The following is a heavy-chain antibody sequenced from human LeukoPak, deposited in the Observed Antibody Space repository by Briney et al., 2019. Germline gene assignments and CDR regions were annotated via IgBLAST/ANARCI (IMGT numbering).Heavy chain of an antibody. J-gene: IGHJ5*02. Sequence: ASVKVSCKASGYTFTGYYMHWVRQAPGQGLEWMGWIEPNSGGTRYAQKFQGWVTMTRDTSISTAYMELSRLTPDDTAVYYCARAGVRDIVVVPAAIWFDPWGQGTLVTVSS. V-gene: IGHV1-2*04. CDR2: IEPNSGGT. CDR1: GYTFTGYY. D-gene: IGHD2-2*01. CDR3: ARAGVRDIVVVPAAIWFDP.